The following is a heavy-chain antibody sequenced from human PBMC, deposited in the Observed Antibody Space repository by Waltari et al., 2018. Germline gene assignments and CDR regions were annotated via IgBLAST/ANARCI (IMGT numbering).Heavy chain of an antibody. CDR3: ARDHGVAAAGTVY. D-gene: IGHD6-13*01. V-gene: IGHV3-21*03. J-gene: IGHJ4*02. CDR2: ISSSSSYI. CDR1: GFTFSSYS. Sequence: EVQLVESGGGLVKPGGSLRLSCAASGFTFSSYSMNWVRQAPGKGLEWVSSISSSSSYIYYADSVKGRVTISRDNAKNSLYLQMNSLRAEDTAVYYCARDHGVAAAGTVYWGQGTLVTVSS.